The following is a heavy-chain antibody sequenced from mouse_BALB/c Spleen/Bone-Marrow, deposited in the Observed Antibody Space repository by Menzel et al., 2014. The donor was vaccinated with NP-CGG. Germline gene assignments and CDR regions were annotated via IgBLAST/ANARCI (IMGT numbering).Heavy chain of an antibody. CDR3: GRWAN. J-gene: IGHJ2*01. CDR1: GYTFTDYN. Sequence: EVQLQQSGPELVKPGASVKISCKASGYTFTDYNMHWVKQSHGKSLEWIGYIYPYNGVTFYNQNFKGKATLTVDKSSSTAHMELLSLASEDSAVYYCGRWANWGQGTTLTVSS. V-gene: IGHV1S29*02. CDR2: IYPYNGVT.